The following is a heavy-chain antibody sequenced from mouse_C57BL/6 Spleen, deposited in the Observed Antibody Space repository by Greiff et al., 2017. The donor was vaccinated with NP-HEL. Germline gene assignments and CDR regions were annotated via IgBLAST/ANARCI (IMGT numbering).Heavy chain of an antibody. J-gene: IGHJ2*01. CDR2: IDPNSGGT. V-gene: IGHV1-72*01. D-gene: IGHD2-4*01. CDR3: AREGDYDGNFDY. Sequence: QVQLQQPGAELVRPGSSVKLSCKASGYTFTSYWMHWVKQRPIQGLEWIGRIDPNSGGTKYNEKFKSKATLTVDKPSSTAYMQLSSLTSEDSAVYYCAREGDYDGNFDYWGQGTTLTVSS. CDR1: GYTFTSYW.